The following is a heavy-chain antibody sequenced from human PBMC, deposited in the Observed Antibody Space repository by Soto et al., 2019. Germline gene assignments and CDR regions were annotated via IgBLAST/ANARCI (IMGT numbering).Heavy chain of an antibody. CDR1: GYTFTSYG. J-gene: IGHJ3*02. Sequence: QVQLVQSGAEVKKPGASVKVSCKASGYTFTSYGISWVRQAPGQGLEWMGWISAYNGNTNYAQKLQGRVTMTTDTSTSTVYMELRSLRSDDTAVYYCARDGPKERWLQFAAFDIWGQGTMVTVSS. CDR3: ARDGPKERWLQFAAFDI. D-gene: IGHD5-12*01. V-gene: IGHV1-18*01. CDR2: ISAYNGNT.